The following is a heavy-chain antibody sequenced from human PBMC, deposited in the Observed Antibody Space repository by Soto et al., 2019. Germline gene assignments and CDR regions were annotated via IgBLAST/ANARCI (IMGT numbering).Heavy chain of an antibody. J-gene: IGHJ4*02. CDR1: GFTFSSYS. Sequence: GGSLRLSCAASGFTFSSYSMNWVRQAPGKGLEWVSSISSSSSYLYYADSVKGRFTISRDNAKNSLYLQMNSLRAEDTAVYYCARVGTYGDYDYWGQGTLVTVSS. V-gene: IGHV3-21*01. CDR2: ISSSSSYL. CDR3: ARVGTYGDYDY. D-gene: IGHD4-17*01.